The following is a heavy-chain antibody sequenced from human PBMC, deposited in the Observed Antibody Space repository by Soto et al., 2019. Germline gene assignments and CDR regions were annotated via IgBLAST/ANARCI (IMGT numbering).Heavy chain of an antibody. CDR1: GYTFTSYG. CDR2: INVYNGNT. V-gene: IGHV1-18*01. Sequence: QVQLVQSGHEVKKPGASVRVSCKSSGYTFTSYGISWVRQAPGQGLEWTGWINVYNGNTNYAQKLQGRVTMTTDTSTSTAYLDLRSLRSDDTAVYFCARDTSRGEYDYWGQGTLVTVSS. D-gene: IGHD3-10*01. CDR3: ARDTSRGEYDY. J-gene: IGHJ4*02.